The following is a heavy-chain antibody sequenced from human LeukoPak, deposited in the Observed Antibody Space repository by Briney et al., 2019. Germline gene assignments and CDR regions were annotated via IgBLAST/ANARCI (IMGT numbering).Heavy chain of an antibody. Sequence: PGGSLRLSCAASGFTFSSYAMSWVRQAPGKGLEWVSAISGSGGSTYYADSVKGRFTISRDKSKNTLHLQMNSLRAEDTAVYYCAKQNGGSGYFDYWGQGTLVTVSS. CDR2: ISGSGGST. V-gene: IGHV3-23*01. CDR1: GFTFSSYA. J-gene: IGHJ4*02. CDR3: AKQNGGSGYFDY. D-gene: IGHD2-15*01.